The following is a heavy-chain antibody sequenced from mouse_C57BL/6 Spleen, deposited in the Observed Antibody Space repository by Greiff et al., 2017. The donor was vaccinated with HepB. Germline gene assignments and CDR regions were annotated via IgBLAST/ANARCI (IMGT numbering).Heavy chain of an antibody. CDR1: GYTFTSYW. D-gene: IGHD2-10*01. V-gene: IGHV1-69*01. CDR2: IDPSDSYT. J-gene: IGHJ2*02. Sequence: QVQLQQPGAELVMPGASVKLSCKASGYTFTSYWMHWVKQRPGQGLEWIGEIDPSDSYTNYNQKFKGKSTLTVDKSSSTAYMQLSSLTSEDSAVYYCARGPYSYFDSWGQGTSLTVSS. CDR3: ARGPYSYFDS.